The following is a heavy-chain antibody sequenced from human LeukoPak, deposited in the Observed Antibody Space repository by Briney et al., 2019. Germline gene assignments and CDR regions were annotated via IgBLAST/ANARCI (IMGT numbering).Heavy chain of an antibody. Sequence: SETLSLTCTVSGGSISSSSYKWGWIRQPPGKGLEWIGSVYYTGSTYYNPSLQSRLTISVDTSKNQFSLKLSSVTAEDTAVYYCAREPYYDFWSGYYTRIPFDYWGQGTLVTVSS. CDR1: GGSISSSSYK. D-gene: IGHD3-3*01. V-gene: IGHV4-39*02. CDR2: VYYTGST. J-gene: IGHJ4*02. CDR3: AREPYYDFWSGYYTRIPFDY.